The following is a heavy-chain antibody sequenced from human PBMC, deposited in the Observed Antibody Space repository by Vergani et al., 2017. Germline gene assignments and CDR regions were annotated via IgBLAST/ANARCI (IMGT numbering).Heavy chain of an antibody. D-gene: IGHD3-16*01. J-gene: IGHJ6*02. V-gene: IGHV3-53*01. CDR2: IYSGGST. CDR1: GFTVSSNY. Sequence: EVQLVESGGGLIQPGGSLRLSCAASGFTVSSNYMSWVRQTPGKGLEWVSVIYSGGSTYYADSVKGRFTISRDNSKNTLYLQMNSLRTEDTAVYYCARFFNWDYYYCMDVWGQGTTVTVSS. CDR3: ARFFNWDYYYCMDV.